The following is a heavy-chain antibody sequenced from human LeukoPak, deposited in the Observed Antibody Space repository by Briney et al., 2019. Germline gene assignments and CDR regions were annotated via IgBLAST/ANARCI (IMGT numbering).Heavy chain of an antibody. V-gene: IGHV4-59*01. CDR1: GGSIRSYD. CDR3: VRVGGSPLGALDI. CDR2: ISYTGST. Sequence: SETLSLTCIVSGGSIRSYDWSWIRQPPGKGLEWIGYISYTGSTNYNPSLKSRVTMSGDTPKNQFSLKLSSVTAADTAVYYCVRVGGSPLGALDIWGQGTMVTVSS. D-gene: IGHD1-14*01. J-gene: IGHJ3*02.